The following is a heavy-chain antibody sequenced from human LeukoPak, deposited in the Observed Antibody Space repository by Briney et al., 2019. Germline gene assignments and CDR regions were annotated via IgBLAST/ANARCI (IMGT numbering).Heavy chain of an antibody. Sequence: SETLSLTCAVSGGSISSGGYSWSWIRQPPGKGLEWIGHIYYSGSTYYNPSLKSRVTISVDTSKNQFSLKLSSVTAADTAVYYCAREVIYYYYMDVWDKGTTVTISS. J-gene: IGHJ6*03. CDR3: AREVIYYYYMDV. CDR1: GGSISSGGYS. V-gene: IGHV4-30-4*07. D-gene: IGHD2/OR15-2a*01. CDR2: IYYSGST.